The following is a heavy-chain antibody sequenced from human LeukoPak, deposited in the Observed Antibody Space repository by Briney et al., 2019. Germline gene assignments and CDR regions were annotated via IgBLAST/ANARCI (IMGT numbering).Heavy chain of an antibody. D-gene: IGHD2-21*01. Sequence: PSETLSLTCTVSGGSISSGGYYWSWIRQPPGKGLEWIGYIYHSGSTYYNPSLKSRVTISVDRSKNQFSLKLSSVTAADTAVYYCARGLGYWYFDLWGRGTLVTVSS. CDR2: IYHSGST. CDR1: GGSISSGGYY. V-gene: IGHV4-30-2*01. CDR3: ARGLGYWYFDL. J-gene: IGHJ2*01.